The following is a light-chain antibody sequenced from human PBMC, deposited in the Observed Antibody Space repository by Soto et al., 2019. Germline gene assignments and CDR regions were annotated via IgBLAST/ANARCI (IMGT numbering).Light chain of an antibody. V-gene: IGLV1-51*01. CDR3: GTWDSSLSADNYV. CDR2: DNN. CDR1: SSNIGNNY. J-gene: IGLJ1*01. Sequence: QSVLTQPPSVSAAPGQKVTISCSGSSSNIGNNYVSWYQQLPGTAPKLLIYDNNKRPSGIPDRFSGSKSGTSATLGITGLQTGDEADYYCGTWDSSLSADNYVFGTGTKVTVL.